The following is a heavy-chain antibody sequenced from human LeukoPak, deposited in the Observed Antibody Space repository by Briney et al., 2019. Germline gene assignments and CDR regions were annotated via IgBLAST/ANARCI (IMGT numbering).Heavy chain of an antibody. D-gene: IGHD7-27*01. Sequence: GGSLRLSCAASGFTFSVFWMHWVRQAPGTGPVWVSRINPDGSTTSYADSVKGRFTISRDNAKNTLYLQISSLRAEDTAVYYCARDMWGTFDYWGQGTLVTVSS. CDR3: ARDMWGTFDY. V-gene: IGHV3-74*01. J-gene: IGHJ4*02. CDR1: GFTFSVFW. CDR2: INPDGSTT.